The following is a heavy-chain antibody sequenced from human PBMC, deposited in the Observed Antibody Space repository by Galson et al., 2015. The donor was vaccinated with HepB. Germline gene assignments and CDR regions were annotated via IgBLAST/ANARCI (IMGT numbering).Heavy chain of an antibody. CDR2: IWYDGSNK. CDR3: ARDAYGDYAFDY. CDR1: GFTFSSYG. V-gene: IGHV3-33*01. Sequence: SLRLSCAASGFTFSSYGMHWVRQAPGKGLEWVAVIWYDGSNKYYADSVKGRFTISRDNSKNTLYLQMNSLRAEDTAVYYCARDAYGDYAFDYWGQGTLVTVSS. J-gene: IGHJ4*02. D-gene: IGHD4-17*01.